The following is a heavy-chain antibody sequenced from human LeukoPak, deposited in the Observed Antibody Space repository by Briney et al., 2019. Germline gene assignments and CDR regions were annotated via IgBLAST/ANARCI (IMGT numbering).Heavy chain of an antibody. Sequence: SETLSLTCTVSGGSINSYYWSWIRQPPGKGLEWIGYIYYSGSTNYNPSLKSRVTISIDTSKNQFSLKLSSVTAADTAVYYCARHRVGSDWYFDYWGQGTLVTVSS. D-gene: IGHD6-19*01. J-gene: IGHJ4*02. CDR2: IYYSGST. CDR3: ARHRVGSDWYFDY. CDR1: GGSINSYY. V-gene: IGHV4-59*01.